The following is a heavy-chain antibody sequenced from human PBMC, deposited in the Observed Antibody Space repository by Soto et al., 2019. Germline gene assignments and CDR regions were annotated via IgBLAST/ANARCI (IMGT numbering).Heavy chain of an antibody. V-gene: IGHV3-30*18. Sequence: QVQLVESGGGVVQPGRSLRLSCAASGFSFAYYGMHWVRQAPGKGLEWVAVISYDGTEKYYEDSVKGRFTISRDNTKNRSDPQMNRLRGEDTAVYFCAQAYATTALESWGQGTLVTVSS. CDR2: ISYDGTEK. D-gene: IGHD4-17*01. J-gene: IGHJ4*02. CDR1: GFSFAYYG. CDR3: AQAYATTALES.